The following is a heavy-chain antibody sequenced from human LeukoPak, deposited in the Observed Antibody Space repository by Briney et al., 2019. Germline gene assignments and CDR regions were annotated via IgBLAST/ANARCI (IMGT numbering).Heavy chain of an antibody. D-gene: IGHD3-16*01. V-gene: IGHV4-59*01. CDR2: IYYSGST. CDR3: ARGDDYVWGAFDY. Sequence: KPSETLSLTCAVYGGSFSGYYWSWIRQPPGKGLEWIGYIYYSGSTNYNPSLKSRVTISVDTSKNQFSLKLSSVTAADTAVYYCARGDDYVWGAFDYWGQGTLVTVSS. J-gene: IGHJ4*02. CDR1: GGSFSGYY.